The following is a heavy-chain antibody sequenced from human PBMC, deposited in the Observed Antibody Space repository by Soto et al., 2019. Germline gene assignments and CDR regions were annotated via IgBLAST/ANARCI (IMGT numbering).Heavy chain of an antibody. Sequence: QVQLVQSGAEVKKPGSSVKVSCKASGGTFSSYAISWVRQAPGQGLEWMGGIIPIFGTANYAQKFQGRVTITADESTSTAYMELISLRSEDTAVYYCARAPTMVRGVIMSNYYYGMDVWVQGTTVTVSS. J-gene: IGHJ6*02. V-gene: IGHV1-69*01. CDR2: IIPIFGTA. CDR3: ARAPTMVRGVIMSNYYYGMDV. CDR1: GGTFSSYA. D-gene: IGHD3-10*01.